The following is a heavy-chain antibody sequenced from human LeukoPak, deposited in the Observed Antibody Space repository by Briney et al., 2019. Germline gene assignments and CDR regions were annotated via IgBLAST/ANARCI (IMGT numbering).Heavy chain of an antibody. D-gene: IGHD6-13*01. Sequence: RGGSLRLSCAASGFTFSSYSKNWVRQAPGKGLEWVSSISSSSSYRYYADSVRGLYTLSRDNAENSLYLQMKSRRAEDQAVYYCARASIIAAAGPGGYWGQGNGVAVIS. CDR1: GFTFSSYS. V-gene: IGHV3-21*01. CDR2: ISSSSSYR. CDR3: ARASIIAAAGPGGY. J-gene: IGHJ4*02.